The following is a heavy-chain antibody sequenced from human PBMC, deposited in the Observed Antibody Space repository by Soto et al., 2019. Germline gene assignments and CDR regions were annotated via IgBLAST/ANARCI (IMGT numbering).Heavy chain of an antibody. Sequence: GGFLRLSCTASGFTFGDYAMSWFRQAPGNGLEWVGFIRSKAYGGTTEYAASVKGRFTISGDDSKSIAYLQMNSLKTEDTAVYYCTSTSYYYDSSGYLYVADAFDIWGQGTMVTVSS. J-gene: IGHJ3*02. CDR3: TSTSYYYDSSGYLYVADAFDI. V-gene: IGHV3-49*03. D-gene: IGHD3-22*01. CDR2: IRSKAYGGTT. CDR1: GFTFGDYA.